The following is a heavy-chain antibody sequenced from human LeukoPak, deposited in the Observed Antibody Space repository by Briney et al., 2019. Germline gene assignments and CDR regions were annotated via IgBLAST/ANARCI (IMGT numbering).Heavy chain of an antibody. CDR3: ARDVRPYYDFWSGYYRFDWFDP. J-gene: IGHJ5*02. D-gene: IGHD3-3*01. Sequence: ASVKVSCKASGYTFTSYGISWVRQAPGQGLEWMGWISAYNGNTNYAQKLQGRVTMTTDTSTSTAYMELRSLRSDDTAVYYCARDVRPYYDFWSGYYRFDWFDPWGQGTLVTVSS. CDR1: GYTFTSYG. CDR2: ISAYNGNT. V-gene: IGHV1-18*01.